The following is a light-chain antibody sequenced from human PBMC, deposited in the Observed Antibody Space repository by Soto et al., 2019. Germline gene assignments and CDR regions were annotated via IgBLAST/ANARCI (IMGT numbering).Light chain of an antibody. CDR3: ETWGSNTRV. V-gene: IGLV4-60*02. CDR1: SGHSTYI. CDR2: LEGSGSY. Sequence: QPVLTQSSSASASLGSSVKLTCTLSSGHSTYIIAWHQQQPGKAPRYLMNLEGSGSYNRGSGVPDRFSGSSSGADRYLTISNLQVDDDADYYCETWGSNTRVFGGGTKLTVL. J-gene: IGLJ3*02.